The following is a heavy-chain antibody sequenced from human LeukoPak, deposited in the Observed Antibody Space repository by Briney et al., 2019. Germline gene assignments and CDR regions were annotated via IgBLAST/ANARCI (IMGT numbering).Heavy chain of an antibody. Sequence: GGALRLSCAASGFTVSSNYMSWVRQAPGKGLEGGSAIYSGGSTYYADSVRGRFAISRDNSKNTLYLQMNSLRAEDTAVYYCARDTGRWYFDLWGRGTLVTVSS. CDR2: IYSGGST. J-gene: IGHJ2*01. CDR1: GFTVSSNY. CDR3: ARDTGRWYFDL. V-gene: IGHV3-53*01. D-gene: IGHD1-14*01.